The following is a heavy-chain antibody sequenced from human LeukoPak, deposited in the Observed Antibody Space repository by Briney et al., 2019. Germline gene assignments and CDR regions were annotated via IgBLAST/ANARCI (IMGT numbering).Heavy chain of an antibody. CDR2: IYDGGNT. CDR1: GFTVSNKY. J-gene: IGHJ4*02. Sequence: GGSLRLSCAASGFTVSNKYMSWVRQAPGKGLECVSVIYDGGNTYYADSVKGRFTISRDNSKNTLYLQVNSLRAEGTAVYYCARGGASELYYFDYWGQGTLVTVSS. D-gene: IGHD2-15*01. CDR3: ARGGASELYYFDY. V-gene: IGHV3-53*01.